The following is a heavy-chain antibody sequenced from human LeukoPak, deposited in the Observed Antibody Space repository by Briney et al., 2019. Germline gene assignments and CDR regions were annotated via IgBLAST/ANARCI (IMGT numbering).Heavy chain of an antibody. J-gene: IGHJ5*02. D-gene: IGHD3-3*01. CDR3: ARHGGPYYDFWSGYFWFDP. V-gene: IGHV4-38-2*01. CDR2: IYYSGST. Sequence: PSETLSLTCAVSGYSISSDYYWVWIRPPPGKGLEWIGYIYYSGSTNYNPSLKSRVTISVDTSKNQFSLKLSSVTAADTAVYYCARHGGPYYDFWSGYFWFDPWGQGTLVTVSS. CDR1: GYSISSDYY.